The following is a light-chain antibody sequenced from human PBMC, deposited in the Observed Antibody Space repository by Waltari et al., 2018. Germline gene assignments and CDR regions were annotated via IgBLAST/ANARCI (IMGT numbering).Light chain of an antibody. Sequence: VMTQSPPSLSVSPGQPASISYKSSQSLLHSDGKSYLCWYVQKPGQPPQLLIYEASNRFSGVPERFSGSGSGTLFTLKISRVEAEDVGIYYCMQRIQTPVTFGGGTKVEIK. CDR3: MQRIQTPVT. J-gene: IGKJ4*01. V-gene: IGKV2D-29*01. CDR2: EAS. CDR1: QSLLHSDGKSY.